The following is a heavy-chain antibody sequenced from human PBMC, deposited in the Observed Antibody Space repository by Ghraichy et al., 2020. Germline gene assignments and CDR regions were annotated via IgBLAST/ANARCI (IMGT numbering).Heavy chain of an antibody. D-gene: IGHD5-12*01. Sequence: ESLNISCSVSSGSISSHIYYWGWIRQPPGKGLEWIGSFYHSGSTYYNPSLQSRTTISFDASKNQFSLKLRSVTAADTAVYYCARQWQAWLIRRGWFDPWGQGILVTVSS. CDR3: ARQWQAWLIRRGWFDP. CDR1: SGSISSHIYY. V-gene: IGHV4-39*01. J-gene: IGHJ5*02. CDR2: FYHSGST.